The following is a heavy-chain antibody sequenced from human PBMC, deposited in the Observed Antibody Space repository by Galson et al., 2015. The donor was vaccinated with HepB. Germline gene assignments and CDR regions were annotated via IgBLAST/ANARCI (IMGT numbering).Heavy chain of an antibody. CDR3: ARDRVYGDYDVYWYFDL. Sequence: QSGAEVKKPGASVKVSCKASGYTFTNYGISWVRQAPGQGLEWMGWISVYNGNTNYVQKFQGRVTMTTDTSTSTAYMELRSLRSDDTAVYYCARDRVYGDYDVYWYFDLWGRGTLSLSPQ. CDR2: ISVYNGNT. D-gene: IGHD4-17*01. V-gene: IGHV1-18*01. J-gene: IGHJ2*01. CDR1: GYTFTNYG.